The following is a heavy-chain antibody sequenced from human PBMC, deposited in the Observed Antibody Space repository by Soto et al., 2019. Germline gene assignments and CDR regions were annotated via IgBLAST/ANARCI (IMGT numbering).Heavy chain of an antibody. CDR3: AREDVENRGSDALDL. J-gene: IGHJ3*01. D-gene: IGHD3-10*01. CDR1: GFTFSGNW. CDR2: IKGEANAE. V-gene: IGHV3-74*01. Sequence: GGSLRLSCVASGFTFSGNWMHWVRQTPGKGLVWVSRIKGEANAERYAESVKGRFTISRDNSKNTLFLQMNSLRAEDTALYYCAREDVENRGSDALDLWGRGTMVTVSS.